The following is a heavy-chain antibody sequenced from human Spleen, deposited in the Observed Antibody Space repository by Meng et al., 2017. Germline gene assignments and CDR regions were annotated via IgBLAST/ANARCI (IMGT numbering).Heavy chain of an antibody. CDR1: GGSVSSGSYY. CDR2: IYYSGST. D-gene: IGHD3-10*01. V-gene: IGHV4-61*01. Sequence: SETLSLTCTVSGGSVSSGSYYWSWIRQPPGKGLEWIGYIYYSGSTNYNPSLKSRVTISVDTSKNQFSLKLSSVTAADTAVYYCARAPVLRTMVRGDDMGVWGQGTTVTVSS. CDR3: ARAPVLRTMVRGDDMGV. J-gene: IGHJ6*02.